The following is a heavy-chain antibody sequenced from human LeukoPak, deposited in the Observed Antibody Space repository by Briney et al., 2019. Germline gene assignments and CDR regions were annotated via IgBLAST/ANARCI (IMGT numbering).Heavy chain of an antibody. D-gene: IGHD2-2*01. CDR2: INHSGST. CDR1: GGSFSGYY. CDR3: ARGSLGYQLLGSAYYYYGMDV. J-gene: IGHJ6*02. V-gene: IGHV4-34*01. Sequence: SETRSLTCAVYGGSFSGYYWSWIRQPPGKGLEWIGEINHSGSTNYNPSLKSRVTISVDTSKNQFSLKLSSVTAADTAVYYCARGSLGYQLLGSAYYYYGMDVWGQGTTVTVSS.